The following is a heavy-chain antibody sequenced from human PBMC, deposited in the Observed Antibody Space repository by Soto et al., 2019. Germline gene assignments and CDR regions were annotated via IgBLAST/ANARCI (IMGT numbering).Heavy chain of an antibody. V-gene: IGHV3-9*01. CDR3: AKDIGYSGYFDY. CDR1: GFTFDDYA. CDR2: ISWNSGSI. Sequence: AGGSLRLSCAASGFTFDDYAMHWVRQAPGKGLEWVSGISWNSGSIGYADSVKGRFTISRDNAKNSLYLQMNSLRAEDTALYYCAKDIGYSGYFDYWGQGTLVTVSS. J-gene: IGHJ4*02. D-gene: IGHD5-12*01.